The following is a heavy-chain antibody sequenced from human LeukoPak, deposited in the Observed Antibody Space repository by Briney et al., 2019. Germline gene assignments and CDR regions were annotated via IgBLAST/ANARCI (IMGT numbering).Heavy chain of an antibody. CDR1: GFTFSNYW. D-gene: IGHD3-16*01. V-gene: IGHV3-74*01. J-gene: IGHJ4*02. Sequence: GGSLRLSCAASGFTFSNYWMHWVRQAPGKGLVWVTRINSDGSATNYADSVKGRFTISRDNAKNTLYLQMSSLRAEDTAVYYCTRDLGGTSWGEWNYWGQGTLVTVSS. CDR3: TRDLGGTSWGEWNY. CDR2: INSDGSAT.